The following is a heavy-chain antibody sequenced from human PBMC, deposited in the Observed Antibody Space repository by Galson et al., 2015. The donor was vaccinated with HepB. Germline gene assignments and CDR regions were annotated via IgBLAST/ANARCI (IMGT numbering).Heavy chain of an antibody. V-gene: IGHV5-51*01. CDR1: GYSFTSYW. D-gene: IGHD1-26*01. J-gene: IGHJ3*02. CDR3: ARPDPSRWEQLGDAFDI. CDR2: IYPGDSDT. Sequence: QSGAEVKKPGESLKISCRASGYSFTSYWIGWVRQMPGKGLEWMGIIYPGDSDTKYSPSFEGQVAFSADTSISTAYLQWSSLKASDTAMYYCARPDPSRWEQLGDAFDIWGQGTMVTVSS.